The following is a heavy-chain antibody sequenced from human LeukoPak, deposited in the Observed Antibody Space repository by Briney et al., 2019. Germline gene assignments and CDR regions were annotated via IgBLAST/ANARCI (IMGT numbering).Heavy chain of an antibody. Sequence: GGSLRLSCTASGFTFSNYWMSWVRQAPGKGLEWVANLNQDGGEKYYLDSVRGRFTISRDNAKNSVFLQLDSLRAEDTAVYFCARDLALNTRCGYYYTEDDYWGQGTLVTVSS. J-gene: IGHJ4*02. V-gene: IGHV3-7*01. D-gene: IGHD3-22*01. CDR2: LNQDGGEK. CDR3: ARDLALNTRCGYYYTEDDY. CDR1: GFTFSNYW.